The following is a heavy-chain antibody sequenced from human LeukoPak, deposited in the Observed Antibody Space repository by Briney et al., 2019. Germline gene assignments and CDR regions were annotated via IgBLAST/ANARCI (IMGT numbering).Heavy chain of an antibody. CDR3: AKASDDLDGSGSYYLYYFDY. Sequence: QPGGSLRLSCAASGFTFSSYGMHWVRQAPGKGLEWVAFIRYDGSNKYYADSVKGRFTISRDNSKNTLYLQMNSLRAEDTAVYYCAKASDDLDGSGSYYLYYFDYWGQGTLVTVSS. CDR2: IRYDGSNK. V-gene: IGHV3-30*02. J-gene: IGHJ4*02. CDR1: GFTFSSYG. D-gene: IGHD3-10*01.